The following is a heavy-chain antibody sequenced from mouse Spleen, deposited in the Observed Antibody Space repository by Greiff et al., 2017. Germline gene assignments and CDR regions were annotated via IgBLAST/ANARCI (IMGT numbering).Heavy chain of an antibody. D-gene: IGHD2-10*02. CDR1: GFTFSDFY. CDR3: ARDARYGNYFDY. V-gene: IGHV7-1*01. J-gene: IGHJ2*01. Sequence: EVKLMESGGGLVQSGRSLRLSCATSGFTFSDFYMEWVRQAPGKGLEWIAASRNKANDYTTEYSASVKGRFIVSRDTSQSILYLQMNALRAEDTAIYYCARDARYGNYFDYWGQGTTLTVSS. CDR2: SRNKANDYTT.